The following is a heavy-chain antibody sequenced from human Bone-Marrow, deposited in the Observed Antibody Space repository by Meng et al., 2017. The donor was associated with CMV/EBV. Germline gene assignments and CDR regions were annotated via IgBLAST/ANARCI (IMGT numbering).Heavy chain of an antibody. CDR1: GGTFSSYA. V-gene: IGHV1-69*05. D-gene: IGHD3-9*01. Sequence: SVKVSCKASGGTFSSYAISWVRQAPGQGLEWMGGIIPIFGTANYAQKFQGRVTITTDESTSTAYMELSSLRSEATAVYYCGREEGLDDILTGSERVGGMAVWAQGTTV. J-gene: IGHJ6*02. CDR2: IIPIFGTA. CDR3: GREEGLDDILTGSERVGGMAV.